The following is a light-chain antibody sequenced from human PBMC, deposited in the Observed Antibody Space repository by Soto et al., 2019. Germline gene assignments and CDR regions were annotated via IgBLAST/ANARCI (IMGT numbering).Light chain of an antibody. V-gene: IGKV3-20*01. CDR2: GAS. CDR1: QSVGSSY. Sequence: EIVLTQSPGTLSLSPGERATLSCRASQSVGSSYLAWYQQKPGQAPRLLIYGASSRATGIPDRFSGSGSGTDLTLTISRLEPEDFAVFYCQQYGSTPVTFGLGTKVAIK. J-gene: IGKJ3*01. CDR3: QQYGSTPVT.